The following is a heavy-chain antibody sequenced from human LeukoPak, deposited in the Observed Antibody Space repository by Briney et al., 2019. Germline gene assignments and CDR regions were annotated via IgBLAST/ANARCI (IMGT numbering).Heavy chain of an antibody. D-gene: IGHD6-13*01. CDR3: ARPRRSWYVDY. J-gene: IGHJ4*02. CDR1: GFTFSSYG. V-gene: IGHV3-33*01. CDR2: IWYDGSNK. Sequence: PGGSLRLSCAASGFTFSSYGMHWVRQAPGKGLEWVAVIWYDGSNKYYADSVKGRFTISRDNSKNTLYLQMNSLRAEDTAVYYCARPRRSWYVDYWGQGTLVTVSS.